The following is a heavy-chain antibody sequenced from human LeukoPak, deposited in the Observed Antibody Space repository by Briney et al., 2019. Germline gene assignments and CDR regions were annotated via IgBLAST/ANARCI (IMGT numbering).Heavy chain of an antibody. D-gene: IGHD5-18*01. CDR3: ARHVSGSAMMHYFDY. Sequence: SSETLSLTCNVSGASIRSGRNYWGWIRQSPGKGLEWIGSIYYSGSSSYNPSLQSRVSISVDTSKNHISLKVFSLTAADTALYYCARHVSGSAMMHYFDYWGQGNLVTVSS. CDR2: IYYSGSS. V-gene: IGHV4-39*01. J-gene: IGHJ4*02. CDR1: GASIRSGRNY.